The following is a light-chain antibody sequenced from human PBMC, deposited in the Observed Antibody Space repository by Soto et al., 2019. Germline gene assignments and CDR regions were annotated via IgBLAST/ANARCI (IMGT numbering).Light chain of an antibody. J-gene: IGLJ2*01. CDR2: RNN. V-gene: IGLV1-47*01. Sequence: QSVLTQPPSASGTPGQRVTISCSGSLSNIGSNFIYWYQQLPGSAPKLLINRNNERPSGVPDRFSGSKSSTSASLAISGLLSEDEADYHCASWDDSLRGVVFGGGTKLTVL. CDR3: ASWDDSLRGVV. CDR1: LSNIGSNF.